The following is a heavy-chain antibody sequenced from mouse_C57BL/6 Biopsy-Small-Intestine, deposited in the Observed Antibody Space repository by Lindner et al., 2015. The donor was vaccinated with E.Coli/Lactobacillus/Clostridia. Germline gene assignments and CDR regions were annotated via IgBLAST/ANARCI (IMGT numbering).Heavy chain of an antibody. CDR3: ARAFGSSFAY. CDR2: ILPENNST. D-gene: IGHD1-1*01. Sequence: VQLQESGPELVKPGASVKLPCMASGYTFTSYAINWVKQRPGQGLEWIGWILPENNSTDYNAKFKGKATLTVDTSSSTAYMELHSLTSEDSAVYFCARAFGSSFAYWGQGTLVTVSA. J-gene: IGHJ3*01. V-gene: IGHV1-85*01. CDR1: GYTFTSYA.